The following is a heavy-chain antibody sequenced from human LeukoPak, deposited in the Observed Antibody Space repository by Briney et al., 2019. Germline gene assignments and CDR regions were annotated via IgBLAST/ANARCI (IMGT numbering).Heavy chain of an antibody. J-gene: IGHJ4*02. D-gene: IGHD2-15*01. CDR2: ISSSSSTI. Sequence: GGSLRLSCAASGFTFSSYSMNWVRQAPGKGLEWVSYISSSSSTIYYAGSVTGRFTISRDNAKNSLYLQMNSLRAEDTAVYYCVQGWRDNWGQGTLVTVSS. V-gene: IGHV3-48*04. CDR3: VQGWRDN. CDR1: GFTFSSYS.